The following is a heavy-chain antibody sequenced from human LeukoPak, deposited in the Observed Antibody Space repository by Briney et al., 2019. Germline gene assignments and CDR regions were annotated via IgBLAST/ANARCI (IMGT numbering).Heavy chain of an antibody. Sequence: GASLQISCTGSEYGFSTYWIGGVRQVPGKGLEWMGVIFPGDSDTRYSPSFQGQVTMSVEKSISTAYLQWDSLKASDTAIYYCARPLGVTFAFDIWGQGTIVTVSS. D-gene: IGHD2/OR15-2a*01. CDR3: ARPLGVTFAFDI. V-gene: IGHV5-51*01. CDR2: IFPGDSDT. J-gene: IGHJ3*02. CDR1: EYGFSTYW.